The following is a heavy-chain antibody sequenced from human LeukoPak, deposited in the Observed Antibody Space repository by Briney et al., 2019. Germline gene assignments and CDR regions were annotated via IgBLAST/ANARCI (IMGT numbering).Heavy chain of an antibody. Sequence: AGGSLRLSCAASGFTFSDYSFNWVRQAPGKGLEWVSSISSSSSYKYYADSLKGRFTISRDNAKNSLYLQVNSLRAEDTAVYYCARINDSYHLVFWGHGTLVTVSS. D-gene: IGHD3-3*02. CDR2: ISSSSSYK. V-gene: IGHV3-21*01. J-gene: IGHJ4*01. CDR1: GFTFSDYS. CDR3: ARINDSYHLVF.